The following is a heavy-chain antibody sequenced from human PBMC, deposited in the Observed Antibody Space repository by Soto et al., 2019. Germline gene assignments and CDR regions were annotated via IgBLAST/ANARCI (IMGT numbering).Heavy chain of an antibody. CDR3: ARDPGYDSSGYYLLFDY. V-gene: IGHV4-38-2*02. CDR1: GYSISSGYY. D-gene: IGHD3-22*01. J-gene: IGHJ4*02. CDR2: IYHSGST. Sequence: SETLSLTCAVSGYSISSGYYWGWIRQPPGKGLEWIGSIYHSGSTYYNPSLKSRVTISVDTSKNQFSLKLSSVTAADTAVYYCARDPGYDSSGYYLLFDYWGQGTPVTSPQ.